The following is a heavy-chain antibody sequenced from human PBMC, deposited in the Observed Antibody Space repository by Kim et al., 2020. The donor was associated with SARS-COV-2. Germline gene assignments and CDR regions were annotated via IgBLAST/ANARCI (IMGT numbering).Heavy chain of an antibody. V-gene: IGHV3-23*01. D-gene: IGHD3-10*01. CDR3: AKYASGTYYNV. J-gene: IGHJ4*02. Sequence: YYADSARGRFTISRDNPKNTLYLQMNSLRDEDTAVYYCAKYASGTYYNVWGQGTLVTVSS.